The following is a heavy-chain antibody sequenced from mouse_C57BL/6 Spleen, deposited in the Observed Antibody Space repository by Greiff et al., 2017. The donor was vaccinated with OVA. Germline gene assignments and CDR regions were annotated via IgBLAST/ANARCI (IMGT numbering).Heavy chain of an antibody. D-gene: IGHD1-1*01. Sequence: QVQLQQSGPELVKPGASVKLSCKASGYTFTSYDINWVKQRPGQGLEWIGWIYPRDGSTKYNEKFKGKATLTVDTSSSTAYMELHSLTSEDSAVYFCAGSHYYGSSPWFAYWGQGTLVTVSA. V-gene: IGHV1-85*01. CDR3: AGSHYYGSSPWFAY. CDR2: IYPRDGST. CDR1: GYTFTSYD. J-gene: IGHJ3*01.